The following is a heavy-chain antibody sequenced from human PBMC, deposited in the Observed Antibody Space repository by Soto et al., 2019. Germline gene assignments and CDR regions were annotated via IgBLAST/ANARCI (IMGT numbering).Heavy chain of an antibody. CDR1: GFTFSSYW. V-gene: IGHV3-74*01. Sequence: QLVESGGGLVQPGGSLRLSCAASGFTFSSYWLHWVRQAPGEGLVWVSRINPDGGRTNYADSVKGRFTISRDNAKNTLYLQMDSLRAEDTAVYYCARVKFGSYDWVDPWGQGTLVTVSS. CDR3: ARVKFGSYDWVDP. CDR2: INPDGGRT. J-gene: IGHJ5*02. D-gene: IGHD3-16*01.